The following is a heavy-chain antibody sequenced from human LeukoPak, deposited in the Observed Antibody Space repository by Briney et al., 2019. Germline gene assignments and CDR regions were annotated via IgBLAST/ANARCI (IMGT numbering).Heavy chain of an antibody. V-gene: IGHV3-30-3*01. CDR1: GFTFSSYA. CDR3: AREDSGLMGPDY. J-gene: IGHJ4*02. Sequence: GGSLRLSCAASGFTFSSYAMHWVRQAPGKGLEWVAVISYDGSNKYYADSVKGRFTISRDNSKNTLYLQMNSLRAEDTAVYYCAREDSGLMGPDYWGQGTLVTVSS. D-gene: IGHD3-10*01. CDR2: ISYDGSNK.